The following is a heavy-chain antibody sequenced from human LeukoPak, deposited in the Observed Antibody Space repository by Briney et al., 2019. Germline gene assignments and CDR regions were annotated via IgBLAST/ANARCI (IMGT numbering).Heavy chain of an antibody. CDR3: ARYDTKYCSGGSCYFGY. V-gene: IGHV3-48*03. CDR2: ISSSGSTI. CDR1: GFTFSSYE. D-gene: IGHD2-15*01. Sequence: LTGGSLRLSCAASGFTFSSYEMNWVRQAPGKGLEWVSYISSSGSTIYYADSVKGRFTISRDNAKNSLYLQMNSLRAEDTAVYYCARYDTKYCSGGSCYFGYWGQGTLVTVSS. J-gene: IGHJ4*02.